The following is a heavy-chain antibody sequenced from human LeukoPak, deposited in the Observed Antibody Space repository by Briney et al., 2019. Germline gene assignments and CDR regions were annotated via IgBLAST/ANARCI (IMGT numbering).Heavy chain of an antibody. CDR2: IYSSGET. CDR1: GFSVSNNY. CDR3: VRSHWRAGDAFDI. V-gene: IGHV3-53*01. J-gene: IGHJ3*02. Sequence: GGSLRLSCAASGFSVSNNYLTWVRQAPGKGLEWVSVIYSSGETYYADSVKGRFTISRDNSKSTLYIQMNSLRAEDTALYHCVRSHWRAGDAFDIWGQGTMVIVSS. D-gene: IGHD1-1*01.